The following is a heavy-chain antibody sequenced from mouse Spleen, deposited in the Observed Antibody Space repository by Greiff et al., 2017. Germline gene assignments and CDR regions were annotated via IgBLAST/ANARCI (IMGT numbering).Heavy chain of an antibody. CDR3: ARSMGLRRYYAMDY. V-gene: IGHV1-54*01. J-gene: IGHJ4*01. CDR2: INPGSGGT. Sequence: VQLQQSGAELVRPGTSVKVSCKASGYAFTNYLIEWVKQRPGQGLEWIGVINPGSGGTNYNEKFKGKATLTADKSSSTAYMQLGSLTSDDSAVYFCARSMGLRRYYAMDYWGQGTSVTVSS. CDR1: GYAFTNYL. D-gene: IGHD2-4*01.